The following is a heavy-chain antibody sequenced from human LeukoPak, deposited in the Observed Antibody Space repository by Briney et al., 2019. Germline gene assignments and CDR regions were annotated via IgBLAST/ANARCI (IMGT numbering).Heavy chain of an antibody. CDR1: GFTFSSYA. D-gene: IGHD3-9*01. V-gene: IGHV3-23*01. CDR3: AKGGYDILTGYYY. Sequence: PGGSLRLSCAVSGFTFSSYAMTWVRQAPGKGLEWVSAISGSGGSTYYADSVKGRFTISRDDSKNTLYLQMNSLRAEDTAVYYCAKGGYDILTGYYYWGQGTLVTVSS. CDR2: ISGSGGST. J-gene: IGHJ4*02.